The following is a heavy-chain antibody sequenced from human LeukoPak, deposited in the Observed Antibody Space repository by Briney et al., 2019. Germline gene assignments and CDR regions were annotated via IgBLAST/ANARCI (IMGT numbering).Heavy chain of an antibody. Sequence: GGSLRLSCAASGFTFSSYWMHWVRQAPGKGLVWVSRINNDGDSTSYADSVKGRFTISRDNAKNSLYLQMNSLRAEDTAVYYCARDYLGERHNWFDPWGQGTLVTVSS. V-gene: IGHV3-74*01. D-gene: IGHD1-1*01. CDR1: GFTFSSYW. CDR3: ARDYLGERHNWFDP. J-gene: IGHJ5*02. CDR2: INNDGDST.